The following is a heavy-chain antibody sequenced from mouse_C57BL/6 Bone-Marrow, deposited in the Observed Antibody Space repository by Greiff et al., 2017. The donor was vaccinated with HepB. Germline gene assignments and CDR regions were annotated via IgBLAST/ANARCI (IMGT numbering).Heavy chain of an antibody. J-gene: IGHJ2*01. CDR2: IDPETGGT. CDR3: TRWGVLRHYFDY. Sequence: QVHVKQSGAELVRPGASVTLSCKASGYTFTDYEMHWVKQTPVHGLEWIGAIDPETGGTAYNQKFKGKAILTADESSSTAYMELRSLTSEDSAVYYCTRWGVLRHYFDYWGQGTTLTVSS. D-gene: IGHD1-1*01. V-gene: IGHV1-15*01. CDR1: GYTFTDYE.